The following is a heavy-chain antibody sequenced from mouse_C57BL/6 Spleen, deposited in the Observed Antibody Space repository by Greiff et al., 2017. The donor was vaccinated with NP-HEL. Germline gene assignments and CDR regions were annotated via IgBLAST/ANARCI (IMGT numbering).Heavy chain of an antibody. CDR3: TRGPDFDN. J-gene: IGHJ2*01. V-gene: IGHV1-82*01. Sequence: VQLQESGPELVKPGASVKISCKASGYAFSSSWMNWVKQRPGKGLEWIGRIYPGDGDTNYNGKLKGKATLTADKSSSTAYMQLSSLTSEDSAVYFCTRGPDFDNGGQGTTRTGSS. CDR1: GYAFSSSW. CDR2: IYPGDGDT.